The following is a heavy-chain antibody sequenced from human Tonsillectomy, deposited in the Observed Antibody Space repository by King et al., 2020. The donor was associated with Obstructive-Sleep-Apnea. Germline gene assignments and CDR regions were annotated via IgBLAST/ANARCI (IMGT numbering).Heavy chain of an antibody. CDR2: IKSDGSGT. V-gene: IGHV3-74*01. Sequence: EVQLVESGGGLVQPGGSLRLSCAASGFTLSRYWMHWVRQAPGKGLVWVSGIKSDGSGTTYADSVEGRFTISRDNAKNTLYLQMNSLRAEDTAVYFCARELYGDYGVDYWGQGTLVTVSS. CDR3: ARELYGDYGVDY. J-gene: IGHJ4*02. D-gene: IGHD4-17*01. CDR1: GFTLSRYW.